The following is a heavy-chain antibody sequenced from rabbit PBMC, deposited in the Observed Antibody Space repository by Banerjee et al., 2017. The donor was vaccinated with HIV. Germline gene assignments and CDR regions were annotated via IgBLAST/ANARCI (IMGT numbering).Heavy chain of an antibody. CDR1: GFDFSSYY. D-gene: IGHD7-1*01. J-gene: IGHJ4*01. Sequence: QLKESGGGLVQPGGSLKVSCIASGFDFSSYYMSWVRQAPGKGLEWIGYFDPVFGSTYFASWAKGRFTISSHNAQNTLYLQLNSLTAADTATYFCARGPPYAGYAGYGPYYFYLWGPGTLVTVS. CDR2: FDPVFGST. V-gene: IGHV1S7*01. CDR3: ARGPPYAGYAGYGPYYFYL.